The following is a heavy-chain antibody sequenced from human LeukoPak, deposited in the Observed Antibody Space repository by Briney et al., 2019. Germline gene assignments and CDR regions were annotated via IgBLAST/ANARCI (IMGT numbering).Heavy chain of an antibody. D-gene: IGHD3-3*01. J-gene: IGHJ4*02. V-gene: IGHV1-18*01. Sequence: EASVKVSCKASGYTFTSYGISWVRQAPGQGLEWMGWIRAYNGNTNYAQKLQGRVTMTTDTSTSTAYMELRSLRSDDTAVYYCARGLPDDFWSGYYYGSGSPFDYWGQGTLVTVSS. CDR1: GYTFTSYG. CDR2: IRAYNGNT. CDR3: ARGLPDDFWSGYYYGSGSPFDY.